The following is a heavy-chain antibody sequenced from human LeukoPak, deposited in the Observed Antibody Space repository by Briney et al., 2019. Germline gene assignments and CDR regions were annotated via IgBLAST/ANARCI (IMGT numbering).Heavy chain of an antibody. Sequence: SETLSLTCTVSGGSISSYYWSWIRQPPGKGLEWIGYIYYSGSTNYNPSLKSRATISVDTSKNQFSLKLSSVTAADTAVYYCARAGITGDSSDYWGQGTLVTVSS. D-gene: IGHD7-27*01. CDR2: IYYSGST. J-gene: IGHJ4*02. CDR1: GGSISSYY. V-gene: IGHV4-59*01. CDR3: ARAGITGDSSDY.